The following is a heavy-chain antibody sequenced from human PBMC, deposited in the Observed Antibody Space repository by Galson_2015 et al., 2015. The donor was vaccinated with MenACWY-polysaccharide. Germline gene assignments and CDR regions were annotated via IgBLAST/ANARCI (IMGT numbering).Heavy chain of an antibody. D-gene: IGHD3-10*01. J-gene: IGHJ4*02. Sequence: LSLTCTVSGGSISSTRHHWGWIRQPPGKGLEWIGSVYYSGSTYYNPSLKSRVTISIDTSKNQFSLKLSSVTAADTAVYYCARPYYYGSGSSLNFGYWGQGTLVTVSS. V-gene: IGHV4-39*07. CDR3: ARPYYYGSGSSLNFGY. CDR1: GGSISSTRHH. CDR2: VYYSGST.